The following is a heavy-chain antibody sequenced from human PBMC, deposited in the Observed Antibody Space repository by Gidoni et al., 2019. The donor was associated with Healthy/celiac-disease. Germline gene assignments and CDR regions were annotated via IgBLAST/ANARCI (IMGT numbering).Heavy chain of an antibody. V-gene: IGHV3-23*01. J-gene: IGHJ4*02. CDR3: AKSGGWLGGYFDY. Sequence: EVQLLESGGGLVQPGGSLRLPCAASGFPFSSYAMSWVRQAPGKGLEWVAAISVSGGSTYYADSVKGRFTISRDNSKNTLYLQMNSLRAEDTAVYYCAKSGGWLGGYFDYWGQGTLVTVSS. D-gene: IGHD3-10*01. CDR1: GFPFSSYA. CDR2: ISVSGGST.